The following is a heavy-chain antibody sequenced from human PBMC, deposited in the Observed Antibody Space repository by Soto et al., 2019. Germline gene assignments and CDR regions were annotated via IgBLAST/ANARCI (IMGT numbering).Heavy chain of an antibody. Sequence: PGESLKISCTGSGYSFTGYWIGWVRQMPGKGLEWMGITYPGDSDTRYNPSFQGQVTISADKSITTTYLQWSSLKASDTAIYYCAASIFYYGMDVWGQGTTVTVSS. CDR1: GYSFTGYW. V-gene: IGHV5-51*01. CDR2: TYPGDSDT. CDR3: AASIFYYGMDV. J-gene: IGHJ6*02.